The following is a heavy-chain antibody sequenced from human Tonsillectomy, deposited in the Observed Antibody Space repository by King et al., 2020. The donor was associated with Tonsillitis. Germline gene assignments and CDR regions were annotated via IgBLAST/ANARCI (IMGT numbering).Heavy chain of an antibody. CDR3: AREPPISFYFDL. CDR1: GYTFTNYY. D-gene: IGHD2-2*01. Sequence: QLVQSGAEVKKPGASVKVSCKASGYTFTNYYMHWVRQAPGQGLEWMGMTTPTNGNTNYAQNFRGRVTVTRDTSTSTLYMELSSLRSEDTAVYYCAREPPISFYFDLWGRGTLVTVSS. CDR2: TTPTNGNT. V-gene: IGHV1-46*01. J-gene: IGHJ2*01.